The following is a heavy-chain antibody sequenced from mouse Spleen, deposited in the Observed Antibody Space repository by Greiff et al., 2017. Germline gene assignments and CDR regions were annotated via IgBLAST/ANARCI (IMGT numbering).Heavy chain of an antibody. CDR1: GYTFTSYT. CDR2: INPSSGYT. CDR3: ARDWDDWYFDV. J-gene: IGHJ1*01. Sequence: QVQLKQSGAELARPGASVKMSCKASGYTFTSYTMHWVKQRPGQGLEWIGYINPSSGYTKYNQKFKDKATLTADKSSSTAYMQLSSLTSEDSAVYYCARDWDDWYFDVWGAGTTVTVSS. D-gene: IGHD4-1*01. V-gene: IGHV1-4*01.